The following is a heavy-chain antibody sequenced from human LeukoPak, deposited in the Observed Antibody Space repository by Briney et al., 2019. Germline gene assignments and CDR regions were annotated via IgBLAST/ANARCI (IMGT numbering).Heavy chain of an antibody. V-gene: IGHV3-30-3*01. Sequence: GGSLRLSCAASGFTFSSYAMHWVRQAPGKGLEWIAVISYDGSNKYYADSMKGRFTISRDNSKNTLYVQMNSLRVEDTAVYYCARGYSGSYHLSTPYNWFDPWGQGTLVTVSS. CDR1: GFTFSSYA. CDR2: ISYDGSNK. D-gene: IGHD1-26*01. CDR3: ARGYSGSYHLSTPYNWFDP. J-gene: IGHJ5*02.